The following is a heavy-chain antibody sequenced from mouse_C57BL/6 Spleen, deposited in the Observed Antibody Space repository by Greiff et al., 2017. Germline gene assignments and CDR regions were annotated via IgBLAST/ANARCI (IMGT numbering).Heavy chain of an antibody. J-gene: IGHJ1*03. Sequence: EVKLMESGGGLVQPGGSLSLSCAASGFTFTDYYMSWVRQPPGKALEWLGFIRHRANGYTTDDSVYVKGRFTISRDNSQSILYLQMSALRAEDSATYYCARLYGNGYWYFDVWGTGTTVTVSS. CDR2: IRHRANGYTT. D-gene: IGHD2-1*01. V-gene: IGHV7-3*01. CDR1: GFTFTDYY. CDR3: ARLYGNGYWYFDV.